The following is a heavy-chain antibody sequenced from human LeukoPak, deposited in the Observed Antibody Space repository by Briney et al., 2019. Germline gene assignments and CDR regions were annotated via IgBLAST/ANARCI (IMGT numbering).Heavy chain of an antibody. D-gene: IGHD3-10*01. CDR1: GDSISSYY. V-gene: IGHV4-59*01. J-gene: IGHJ5*02. Sequence: LSETLSLTCTVSGDSISSYYWSWLRQPPGKGLEWIGYLYNTGSTNYNASLKSRVTISVGTSKNQFSLKVTSVTAADTAVYYCARGGYYGSGNDFRFDPWGQGTLVTVSS. CDR2: LYNTGST. CDR3: ARGGYYGSGNDFRFDP.